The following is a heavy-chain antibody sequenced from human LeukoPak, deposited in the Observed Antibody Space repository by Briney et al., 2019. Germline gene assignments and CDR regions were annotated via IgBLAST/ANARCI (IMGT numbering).Heavy chain of an antibody. CDR1: ESSFSTYG. V-gene: IGHV3-30*02. J-gene: IGHJ4*02. CDR3: AHGAMYQLDY. CDR2: IRYDSSSR. Sequence: GGSLRLSCEASESSFSTYGMHWVRQAPGKGLEWVAFIRYDSSSRFYADSVKGRFTISGDNSKNTLFLQMNSLRAEDTAVYYCAHGAMYQLDYWGQGTLVTVSS. D-gene: IGHD2-2*01.